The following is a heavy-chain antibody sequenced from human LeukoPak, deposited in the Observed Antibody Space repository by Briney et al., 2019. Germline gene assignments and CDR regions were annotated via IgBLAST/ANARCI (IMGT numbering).Heavy chain of an antibody. CDR1: GGSISSSTYY. V-gene: IGHV4-39*07. Sequence: PSETLSLTCTVSGGSISSSTYYWGWIRQPPGKGLEWIGSIYYSGSTYYNSSLESRVTLSVDTSNTQISLKVKSVTAADTAVYYCARDRGPDGDYVNTPIFDYWGQGILVTVSS. D-gene: IGHD4-17*01. J-gene: IGHJ4*02. CDR2: IYYSGST. CDR3: ARDRGPDGDYVNTPIFDY.